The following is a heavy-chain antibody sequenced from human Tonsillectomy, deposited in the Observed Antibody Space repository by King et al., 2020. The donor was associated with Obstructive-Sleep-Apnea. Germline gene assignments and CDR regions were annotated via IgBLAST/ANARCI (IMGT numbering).Heavy chain of an antibody. V-gene: IGHV4-61*01. CDR1: GGSVSSGSYY. Sequence: VQLQESGPGLVKPSETLSLSCSVSGGSVSSGSYYWSWIRQPPGKGLEWIGYIYYTGSTKYNPSLKSRVTISVDTSKNQFSLKVSSVTAADTAVYYCAKIGTPDAFDIWGQGTMVTVSS. CDR3: AKIGTPDAFDI. D-gene: IGHD2-15*01. J-gene: IGHJ3*02. CDR2: IYYTGST.